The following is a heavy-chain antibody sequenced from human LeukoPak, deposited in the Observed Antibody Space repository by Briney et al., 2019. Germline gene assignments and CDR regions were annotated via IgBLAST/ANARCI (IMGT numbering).Heavy chain of an antibody. D-gene: IGHD1-26*01. V-gene: IGHV3-66*01. Sequence: GGSLRLSCAASGFTFSTNYMSWVRQAPGKGLEWVSVIYSGGNTYYADSVKDRFTISRDNSKNTLYLQMNSLRVEDTAVYYWARDRPDRGATEYFDYWGQGTLVSVSS. CDR1: GFTFSTNY. CDR3: ARDRPDRGATEYFDY. J-gene: IGHJ4*02. CDR2: IYSGGNT.